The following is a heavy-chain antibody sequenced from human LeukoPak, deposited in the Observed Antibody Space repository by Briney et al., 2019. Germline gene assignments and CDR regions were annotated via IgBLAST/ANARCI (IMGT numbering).Heavy chain of an antibody. D-gene: IGHD6-19*01. Sequence: SETLSLTCAVYGESFSGYYWSWIRQPPGKGLEWIGEINHSGSTNYNPSLKSRVTISVDTSRNQFSLNLNSVTAADTAVYYCAKGAGPPWFDPWGQGTLVTVSS. V-gene: IGHV4-34*01. CDR1: GESFSGYY. CDR2: INHSGST. CDR3: AKGAGPPWFDP. J-gene: IGHJ5*02.